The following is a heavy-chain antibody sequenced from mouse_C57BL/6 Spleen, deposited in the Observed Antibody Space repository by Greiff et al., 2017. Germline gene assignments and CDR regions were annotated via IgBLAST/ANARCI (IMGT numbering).Heavy chain of an antibody. D-gene: IGHD2-3*01. CDR2: ISYSGST. Sequence: VQLKQSGPGLAKPSQTLSLTCSVTGYSITSDYWNWIRKFPGNKLEYMGYISYSGSTYYNPSLKSRISITRDTSKNQYYLQLNSVTTEDTATYYCARYRDGYSYAMDYWGQGTSVTVSS. V-gene: IGHV3-8*01. CDR1: GYSITSDY. CDR3: ARYRDGYSYAMDY. J-gene: IGHJ4*01.